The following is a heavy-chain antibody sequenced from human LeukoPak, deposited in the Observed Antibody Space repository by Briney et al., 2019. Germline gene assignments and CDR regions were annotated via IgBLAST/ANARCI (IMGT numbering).Heavy chain of an antibody. J-gene: IGHJ4*02. V-gene: IGHV5-51*01. D-gene: IGHD3-22*01. CDR2: IYPGDSDT. Sequence: GESLKISCKGSGYSFTSYWIGWVRQMPGKGLEWMGIIYPGDSDTRYSPSFQGQVTISADKPISTAYLQWSSLKASDTAMYYCASQTYYYDSSGSPLFDYWGQGTLVTVSS. CDR1: GYSFTSYW. CDR3: ASQTYYYDSSGSPLFDY.